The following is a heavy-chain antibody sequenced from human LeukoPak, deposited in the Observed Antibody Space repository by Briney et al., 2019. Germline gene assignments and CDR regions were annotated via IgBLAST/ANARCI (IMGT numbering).Heavy chain of an antibody. V-gene: IGHV3-7*01. J-gene: IGHJ6*03. Sequence: GGSLRLSCAASGFTFSDYNMNWVRQAPGKGLEWVANIKQDGSEKYYVDSVKGRFTISRDNAKNSLYLQMNSLRAEDTAVYYCARGGSSSRYYYYYMDVWGKGTTVTVSS. CDR3: ARGGSSSRYYYYYMDV. CDR2: IKQDGSEK. D-gene: IGHD6-6*01. CDR1: GFTFSDYN.